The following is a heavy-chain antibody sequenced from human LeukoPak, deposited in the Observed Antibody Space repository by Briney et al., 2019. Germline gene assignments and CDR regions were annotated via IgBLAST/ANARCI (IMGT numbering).Heavy chain of an antibody. V-gene: IGHV3-7*01. CDR2: IKQDGSEK. Sequence: PGGSLRLSCAASGFTFSSYWMSWVRQAPGKGREWVANIKQDGSEKYYVDSVKGRFTISRDNAKNSVYLQINSLRAEDTAVYYCARDLGWLQSDYWGQGTLVTVSS. CDR1: GFTFSSYW. D-gene: IGHD5-24*01. J-gene: IGHJ4*02. CDR3: ARDLGWLQSDY.